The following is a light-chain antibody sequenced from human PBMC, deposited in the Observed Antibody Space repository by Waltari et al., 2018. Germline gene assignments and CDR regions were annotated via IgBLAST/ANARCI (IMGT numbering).Light chain of an antibody. CDR2: EVS. V-gene: IGLV2-8*01. CDR3: SSDAGGSTLGV. CDR1: SSDVGGYEY. Sequence: QSALTQPPSASGSPGQSVTISCTGTSSDVGGYEYVSWYQHHPGNAPKLMLYEVSKRPAGVPDRFSASKSANTAALTVSGLQAEDEGDYYCSSDAGGSTLGVFGGGTKLTVL. J-gene: IGLJ3*02.